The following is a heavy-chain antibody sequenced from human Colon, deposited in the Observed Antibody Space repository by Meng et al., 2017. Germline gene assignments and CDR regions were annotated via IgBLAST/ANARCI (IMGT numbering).Heavy chain of an antibody. J-gene: IGHJ4*02. CDR1: GLTFSRHG. V-gene: IGHV3-33*01. Sequence: GESLMISCAASGLTFSRHGIHLVRPSPGKGLDWVAVIWYDGSRKYYGYSVKGRFTISRDNLKNTCYLQMNNVRAEDTAVYFCVRGREPTADLPLDFWGQGTLVTVSS. CDR3: VRGREPTADLPLDF. D-gene: IGHD1-14*01. CDR2: IWYDGSRK.